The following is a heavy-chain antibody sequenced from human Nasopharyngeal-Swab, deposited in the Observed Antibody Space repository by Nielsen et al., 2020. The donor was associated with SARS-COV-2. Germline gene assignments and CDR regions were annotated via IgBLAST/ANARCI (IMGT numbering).Heavy chain of an antibody. CDR1: GFTFSDSA. J-gene: IGHJ4*02. CDR3: TRCGGGCYSGRGY. Sequence: GESLKISCAASGFTFSDSAIHWVRQASGKGLEWVGRIRSKGNTYATAYAASVKGRFIIFRDDPTNTAYLQMNSLKTEDTAVYYCTRCGGGCYSGRGYWGQGTLVTVSS. CDR2: IRSKGNTYAT. V-gene: IGHV3-73*01. D-gene: IGHD2-21*02.